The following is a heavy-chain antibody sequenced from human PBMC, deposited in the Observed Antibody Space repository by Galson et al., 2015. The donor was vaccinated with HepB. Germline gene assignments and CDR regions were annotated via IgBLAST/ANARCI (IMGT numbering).Heavy chain of an antibody. J-gene: IGHJ5*02. D-gene: IGHD6-13*01. CDR1: GYTFTSYG. CDR3: ATLYSSSWYWFDP. Sequence: SVKVSCKASGYTFTSYGISWVRQAPGQGLEWMGWISAYNGNTNYAQKLQGRVTMTTDTPTSTAYMELRSLRSDDTAVYYCATLYSSSWYWFDPWGQGTLVTVSS. V-gene: IGHV1-18*04. CDR2: ISAYNGNT.